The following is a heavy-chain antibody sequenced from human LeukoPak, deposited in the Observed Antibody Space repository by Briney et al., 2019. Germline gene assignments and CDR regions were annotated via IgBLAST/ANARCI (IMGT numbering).Heavy chain of an antibody. CDR2: IYHSGST. J-gene: IGHJ4*02. D-gene: IGHD1-26*01. CDR1: GGSISSSNW. V-gene: IGHV4-4*02. Sequence: SETLSLTCAVSGGSISSSNWWSWVRQPPGKGLEWIGEIYHSGSTNYNPSLKSRVTISVDKSKNQFSLKLSSVTAADTAVYYCARGYSGSYHTPFYWGQGTLVTVSS. CDR3: ARGYSGSYHTPFY.